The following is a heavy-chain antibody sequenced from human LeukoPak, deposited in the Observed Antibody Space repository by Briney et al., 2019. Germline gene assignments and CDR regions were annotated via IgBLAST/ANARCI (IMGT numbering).Heavy chain of an antibody. D-gene: IGHD2-2*01. V-gene: IGHV3-21*01. Sequence: GGSLRLSCAASGFTFSSYSMNWVRQAPGKGLEWVSSISSSSSYIYYADSVKGRFTISRDNAKNSLYLQMNSLRAEDTAVYYCARGFPDIVVVPAAIGYMDVWGKGTTVTVSS. J-gene: IGHJ6*03. CDR3: ARGFPDIVVVPAAIGYMDV. CDR1: GFTFSSYS. CDR2: ISSSSSYI.